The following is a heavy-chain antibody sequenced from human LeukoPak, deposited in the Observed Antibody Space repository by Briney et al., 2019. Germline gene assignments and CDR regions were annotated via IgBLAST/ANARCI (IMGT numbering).Heavy chain of an antibody. CDR1: GFTFSSYA. Sequence: GGSLRLSCAASGFTFSSYAMSWVRQAPGKGLEWVSVISGSGGSTYYADSVKGRFTIPRDNSKNTLYLQMNSLRVEDTAVYYCAKDMIFGSGTSMDVSGQGTTVTVSS. CDR3: AKDMIFGSGTSMDV. V-gene: IGHV3-23*01. CDR2: ISGSGGST. J-gene: IGHJ6*02. D-gene: IGHD3/OR15-3a*01.